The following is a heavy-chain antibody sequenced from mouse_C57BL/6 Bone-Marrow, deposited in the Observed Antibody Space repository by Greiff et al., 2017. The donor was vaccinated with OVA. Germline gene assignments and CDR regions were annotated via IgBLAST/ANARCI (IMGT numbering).Heavy chain of an antibody. CDR2: IYPGDGDT. J-gene: IGHJ4*01. CDR3: ARSLLLNYYGSKDYYAMDY. Sequence: QVQLKQSGPELVKPGASVKISCKASGYAFSSSWMNWVKQRPGKGLEWIGRIYPGDGDTNYNGKFKGKATLTADKSSSTAYMQLSSLTSEDSAVYFCARSLLLNYYGSKDYYAMDYWGQGTAVTVSS. CDR1: GYAFSSSW. D-gene: IGHD1-1*01. V-gene: IGHV1-82*01.